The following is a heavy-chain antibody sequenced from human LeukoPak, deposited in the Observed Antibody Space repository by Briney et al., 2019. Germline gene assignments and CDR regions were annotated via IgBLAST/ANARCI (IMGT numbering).Heavy chain of an antibody. CDR1: GGTFSSYA. CDR3: ARVLGDILTGYPDGTGAAAPYYGMDV. V-gene: IGHV1-69*04. CDR2: IIPILGIA. D-gene: IGHD3-9*01. Sequence: ASVKVSCKASGGTFSSYAIGRVRQAPGQGLEWMGRIIPILGIANYAQKFQGRVTITADESTSTAYMELSSLRSEDTAVYYCARVLGDILTGYPDGTGAAAPYYGMDVWGQGTTVTVSS. J-gene: IGHJ6*02.